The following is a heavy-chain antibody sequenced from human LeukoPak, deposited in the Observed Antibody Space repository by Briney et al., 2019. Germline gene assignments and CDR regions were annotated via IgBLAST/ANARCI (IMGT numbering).Heavy chain of an antibody. CDR2: IDPNSGGT. D-gene: IGHD2-2*01. CDR1: GYTFSDNY. J-gene: IGHJ4*02. CDR3: ATAWGTVQLLSSLDY. V-gene: IGHV1-2*02. Sequence: GASVKVSCKASGYTFSDNYIHWVRQAPGQGLEWMGWIDPNSGGTNYPQKFQGRVTMTRDTSINTAYMELSRLRSDDTAIYYCATAWGTVQLLSSLDYWGQGTLVTVSS.